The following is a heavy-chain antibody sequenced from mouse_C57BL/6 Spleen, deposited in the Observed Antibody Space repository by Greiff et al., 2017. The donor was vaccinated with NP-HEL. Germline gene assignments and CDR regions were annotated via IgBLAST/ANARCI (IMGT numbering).Heavy chain of an antibody. J-gene: IGHJ1*03. Sequence: EQSGAELVKPGASVKISCKASGYAFSSYWMNWVKQRPGKGLEWIGQIYPGDGDTNYNGKFKGKATLTADKSSSTAYMQLSSLTSEDSAVYFCARGVYDGYYWYFDVWGTGTTVTVSS. D-gene: IGHD2-3*01. CDR2: IYPGDGDT. CDR1: GYAFSSYW. V-gene: IGHV1-80*01. CDR3: ARGVYDGYYWYFDV.